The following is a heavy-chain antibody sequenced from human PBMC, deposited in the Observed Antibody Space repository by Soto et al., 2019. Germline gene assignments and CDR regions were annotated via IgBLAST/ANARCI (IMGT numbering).Heavy chain of an antibody. CDR2: ISGSGGST. CDR3: AKDPLGRVVAATLDY. CDR1: GFTFSSYA. V-gene: IGHV3-23*01. D-gene: IGHD2-15*01. J-gene: IGHJ4*02. Sequence: EVQLLESGGGLVQPGGSLRLSCAASGFTFSSYAMSWVRQAPGKGLEWVSAISGSGGSTYYADSVKGRFTISRDNSKNALYLQMNSLRAEDTAVYYWAKDPLGRVVAATLDYWGQGTLVTVAS.